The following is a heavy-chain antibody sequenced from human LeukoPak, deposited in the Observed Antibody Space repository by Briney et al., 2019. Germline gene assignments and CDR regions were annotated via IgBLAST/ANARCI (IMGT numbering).Heavy chain of an antibody. J-gene: IGHJ4*02. CDR3: ARHLYRAFDY. CDR1: GFTFSTFS. CDR2: ISSSSSSI. Sequence: PGGSLRLSCAASGFTFSTFSMNWVRQAPGKGLEWVSYISSSSSSIYYAGSVKGRFTISRDSAKNSLYLQMNGLRDEDTAVYCCARHLYRAFDYWGQGTLVTVSS. V-gene: IGHV3-48*02. D-gene: IGHD1-26*01.